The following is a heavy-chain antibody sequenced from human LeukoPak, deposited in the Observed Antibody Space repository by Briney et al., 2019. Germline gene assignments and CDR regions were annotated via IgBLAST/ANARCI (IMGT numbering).Heavy chain of an antibody. CDR2: ISYDGSNK. Sequence: GGSLRLSCAASGFTFSSYGMHWVRQAPGKGLEWVAVISYDGSNKYYADSVKGRFTISRDNSKNTLYLQMNSLRAEDTAVYYCGNDYYDSSGSLDAFDIWGQGTMVTVSS. CDR3: GNDYYDSSGSLDAFDI. CDR1: GFTFSSYG. V-gene: IGHV3-30*18. J-gene: IGHJ3*02. D-gene: IGHD3-22*01.